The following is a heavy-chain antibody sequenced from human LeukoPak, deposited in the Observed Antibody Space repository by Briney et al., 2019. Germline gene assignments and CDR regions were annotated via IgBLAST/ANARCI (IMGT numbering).Heavy chain of an antibody. V-gene: IGHV7-4-1*02. Sequence: ASVKVSCKASGYTFTGHAMNWVQQAPGQGLEWMGWINTNTGNPTYAQGFTGRFVFSLDTSVSTAYLQISGLKAEDTAVYYCARGLSDYYYDSSGYPLWGQGTLVTVSS. CDR1: GYTFTGHA. J-gene: IGHJ4*02. CDR2: INTNTGNP. CDR3: ARGLSDYYYDSSGYPL. D-gene: IGHD3-22*01.